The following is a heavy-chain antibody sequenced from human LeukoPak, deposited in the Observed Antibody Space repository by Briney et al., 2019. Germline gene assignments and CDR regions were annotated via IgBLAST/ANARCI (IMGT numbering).Heavy chain of an antibody. Sequence: GGSLRLSCEVSGFIFSNYGMHWVRQAPGKGLEWVALIWYDGRTKFHADSVRGRFTISRDNSANTLYLQMSSLRVEDTAVYYCAREWGLIAVAGGPGYWGQGALVTVFS. D-gene: IGHD6-19*01. V-gene: IGHV3-33*01. CDR2: IWYDGRTK. J-gene: IGHJ4*02. CDR1: GFIFSNYG. CDR3: AREWGLIAVAGGPGY.